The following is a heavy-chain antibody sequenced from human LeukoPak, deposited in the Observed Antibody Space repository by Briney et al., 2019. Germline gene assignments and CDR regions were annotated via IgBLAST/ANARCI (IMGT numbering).Heavy chain of an antibody. CDR3: ARLGRVDDDESWSDP. Sequence: PSETLSLTCTVSGGFLNRGNYYWGWIRQPPGKGLEWIGTILHNGRTLYNPSLESRVTISIDTSKNQFSLRLNSVTAADTSVYYCARLGRVDDDESWSDPWGQGTLVTVSS. D-gene: IGHD1-1*01. J-gene: IGHJ5*02. CDR2: ILHNGRT. V-gene: IGHV4-39*01. CDR1: GGFLNRGNYY.